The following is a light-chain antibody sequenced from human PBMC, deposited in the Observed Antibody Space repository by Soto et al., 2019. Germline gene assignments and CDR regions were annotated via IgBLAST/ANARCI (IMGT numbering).Light chain of an antibody. CDR1: SSDVGSYNL. J-gene: IGLJ1*01. V-gene: IGLV2-23*01. CDR3: CSYAGSRTYV. Sequence: QSALTQPASVSGSPGQSITISCTGTSSDVGSYNLVSWYQHHPGKAPKLMIYEGSKRPSGVSDRFSGSKSGNTASLTISGLQVEDEADYYCCSYAGSRTYVFGTGTKLTVL. CDR2: EGS.